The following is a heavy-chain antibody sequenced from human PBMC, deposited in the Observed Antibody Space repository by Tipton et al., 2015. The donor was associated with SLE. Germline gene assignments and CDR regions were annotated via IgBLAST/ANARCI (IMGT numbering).Heavy chain of an antibody. J-gene: IGHJ6*02. D-gene: IGHD3-10*01. V-gene: IGHV4-39*02. CDR3: ARLAETFMVRGDWGEDV. CDR2: IFYSGTA. CDR1: GGSIGSTSYY. Sequence: GLVKPSETLSLSCAVSGGSIGSTSYYWGWVRQPPGGELEWIGSIFYSGTAYYNPSLKSRVTISVDTSKNHFSLRLTSVTAADTAVYYCARLAETFMVRGDWGEDVWGQGTTVTVSS.